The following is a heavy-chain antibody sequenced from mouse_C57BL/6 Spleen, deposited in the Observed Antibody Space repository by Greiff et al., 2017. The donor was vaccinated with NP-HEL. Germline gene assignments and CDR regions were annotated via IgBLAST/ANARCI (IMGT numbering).Heavy chain of an antibody. J-gene: IGHJ4*01. Sequence: EVKLQESGGGLVKPGGSLKLSCAASGFTFSSYAMSWVRQTPEKRLEWVATISDGGSYTYYPDNVKGRFTISRDNAKNNLYLQMSHLKSEDTAMYYCARFYYSNSLYAMDYWGQGTSVTVSS. CDR3: ARFYYSNSLYAMDY. D-gene: IGHD2-5*01. CDR1: GFTFSSYA. V-gene: IGHV5-4*03. CDR2: ISDGGSYT.